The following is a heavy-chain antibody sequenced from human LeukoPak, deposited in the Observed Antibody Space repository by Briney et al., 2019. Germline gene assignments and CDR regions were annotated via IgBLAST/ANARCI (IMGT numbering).Heavy chain of an antibody. D-gene: IGHD3-16*01. CDR3: ARDRTSSDRYYYGMDV. CDR1: GFTFSSYA. V-gene: IGHV3-30-3*01. CDR2: ISYDGSNK. J-gene: IGHJ6*02. Sequence: GGSLRLSCAASGFTFSSYAMHWVRQAPGKGLEWVAVISYDGSNKYYADSVKGRFTISRDNSKNTLYLQMNSLRAADTAVYYCARDRTSSDRYYYGMDVWGQGTTVTVSS.